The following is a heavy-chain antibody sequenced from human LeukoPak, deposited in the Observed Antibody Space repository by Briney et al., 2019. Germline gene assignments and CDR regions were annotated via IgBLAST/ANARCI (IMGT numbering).Heavy chain of an antibody. CDR1: GYTFTSYD. CDR2: INPNSGNT. D-gene: IGHD2-2*01. CDR3: ARLYQLLIRENYGMDV. V-gene: IGHV1-8*01. J-gene: IGHJ6*02. Sequence: ASVKVSCKASGYTFTSYDINWVRQATGQGLEWMGWINPNSGNTGYAQKFQGRVTMTRNTSISTAYMELSSLRSEDTAVYYCARLYQLLIRENYGMDVWGQGTTVTVSS.